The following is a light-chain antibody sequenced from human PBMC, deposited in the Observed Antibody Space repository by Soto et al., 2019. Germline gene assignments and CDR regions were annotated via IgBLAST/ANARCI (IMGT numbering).Light chain of an antibody. CDR1: SSSVGSKT. J-gene: IGLJ3*02. CDR2: TNN. Sequence: QAVVTQPPSASGTPGQRVAISCSGSSSSVGSKTVNWYQQLPGTAPKLLIYTNNQRPSGVPDRFSGSKSGTSASLAISGLQSEDEADYYCAAWDDSLNGPVFGGGTKLTVL. CDR3: AAWDDSLNGPV. V-gene: IGLV1-44*01.